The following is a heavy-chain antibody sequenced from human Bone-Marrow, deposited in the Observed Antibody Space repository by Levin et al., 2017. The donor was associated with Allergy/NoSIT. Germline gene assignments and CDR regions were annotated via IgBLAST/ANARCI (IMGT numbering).Heavy chain of an antibody. J-gene: IGHJ6*03. CDR1: GGTFSTYA. CDR3: ARGPHTERYYFDSMDV. Sequence: KISCKASGGTFSTYAISWVRQAPGQGLEWMGGIIPFFGTTHYAQKFQGRVTITADKSTSTAYMELSSLRSDDTAVYFCARGPHTERYYFDSMDVWGKGTTVTVS. D-gene: IGHD5-24*01. CDR2: IIPFFGTT. V-gene: IGHV1-69*06.